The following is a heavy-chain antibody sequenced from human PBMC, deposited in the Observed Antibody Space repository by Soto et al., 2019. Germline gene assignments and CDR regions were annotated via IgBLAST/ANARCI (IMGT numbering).Heavy chain of an antibody. J-gene: IGHJ3*02. V-gene: IGHV3-30-3*01. CDR3: ARDGLAYCGGDCQVAFDI. D-gene: IGHD2-21*02. Sequence: VGSLRLSCAASGFTFSSYAMHWVRQAPGKGLEWVAVISYDGSNKYYADSVKGRFTISRDNSKNTLYLQMNSLRAEDTAVYYCARDGLAYCGGDCQVAFDIWGQGTMVTVSS. CDR2: ISYDGSNK. CDR1: GFTFSSYA.